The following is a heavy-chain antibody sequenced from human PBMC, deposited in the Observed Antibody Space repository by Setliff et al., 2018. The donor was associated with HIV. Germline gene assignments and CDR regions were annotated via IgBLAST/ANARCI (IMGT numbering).Heavy chain of an antibody. J-gene: IGHJ6*04. Sequence: ASVKVSCKASGGTFSSSAISWVRRATGQGLEWMGWMNPNTGVSGYALKFQARVTMTRDTSISTAYMELSSLTSEDTAVYYCARGKGVGGVVITGGLDVWGKGTTVTVSS. D-gene: IGHD3-10*01. CDR3: ARGKGVGGVVITGGLDV. CDR1: GGTFSSSA. V-gene: IGHV1-8*02. CDR2: MNPNTGVS.